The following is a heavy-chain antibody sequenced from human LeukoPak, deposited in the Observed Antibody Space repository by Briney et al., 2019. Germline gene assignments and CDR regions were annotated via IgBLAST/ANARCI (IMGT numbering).Heavy chain of an antibody. D-gene: IGHD6-13*01. V-gene: IGHV1-46*01. CDR3: AREGRGGSFWDY. J-gene: IGHJ4*02. Sequence: ASVKVSCKASGYTFITYSMHWVRQAPGQGLQWMGIINPSGGTTRYAQKFQGRVTMTRDMSTSTVYMEMSSLRSEDTAMYYRAREGRGGSFWDYWGQGTLVTVSS. CDR1: GYTFITYS. CDR2: INPSGGTT.